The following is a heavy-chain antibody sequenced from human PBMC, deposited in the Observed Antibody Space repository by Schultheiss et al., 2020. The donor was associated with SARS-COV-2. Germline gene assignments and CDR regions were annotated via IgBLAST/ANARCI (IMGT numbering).Heavy chain of an antibody. CDR1: GFTFSRYA. CDR3: ATHVAYPTGVDY. CDR2: INDGGGIT. Sequence: GGSLRLSCAASGFTFSRYAMNWVRQAPGQGLEWVSTINDGGGITYYTDSVKGRFTISRDNSKNTLYLQMNSLRAEDTAIYYCATHVAYPTGVDYWGQGTLVTVSS. V-gene: IGHV3-23*01. D-gene: IGHD2-21*01. J-gene: IGHJ4*02.